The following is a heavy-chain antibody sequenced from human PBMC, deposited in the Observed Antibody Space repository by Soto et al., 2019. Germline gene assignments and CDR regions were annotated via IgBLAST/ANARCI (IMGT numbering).Heavy chain of an antibody. CDR1: GYTFTSYG. V-gene: IGHV1-18*04. D-gene: IGHD2-2*02. J-gene: IGHJ6*02. CDR2: ISAYNGNT. Sequence: QVQLVQSGAEVKKPGASVKVSCKASGYTFTSYGISWVRQAPGQGLEWMGWISAYNGNTNYAQKLQGRVTMTTDTSTSTAYMELRSLRSDDTAVYYCARLGVPAAIPHDGGYYYGMDVWGQGTTVTVSS. CDR3: ARLGVPAAIPHDGGYYYGMDV.